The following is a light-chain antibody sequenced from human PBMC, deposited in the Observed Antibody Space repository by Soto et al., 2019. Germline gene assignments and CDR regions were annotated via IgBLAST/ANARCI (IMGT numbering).Light chain of an antibody. V-gene: IGKV1-9*01. J-gene: IGKJ4*01. CDR2: PAS. Sequence: IQLTQSPSSLSATVGDRVTITCRASQDISRALAWYQQKPGKAPNLLISPASNLQSGVPSMFSGSGSGTDFTLTIDGLQPEDFATYWCQQLYGYPLTFGGGSKVEIK. CDR1: QDISRA. CDR3: QQLYGYPLT.